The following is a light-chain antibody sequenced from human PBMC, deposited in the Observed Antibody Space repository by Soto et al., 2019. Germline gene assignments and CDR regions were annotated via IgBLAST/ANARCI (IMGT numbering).Light chain of an antibody. Sequence: QSVLTQPASVSGSPGQSITISCTGTSRDVGAYDYVSWYLQYPDKAPQLLIYYVDHRPSGVSSRFSGSKSGNTASLTISGLQAEDEGDYYCCSYAGSSTAIFGGGAKVTVL. V-gene: IGLV2-14*03. CDR2: YVD. CDR1: SRDVGAYDY. J-gene: IGLJ2*01. CDR3: CSYAGSSTAI.